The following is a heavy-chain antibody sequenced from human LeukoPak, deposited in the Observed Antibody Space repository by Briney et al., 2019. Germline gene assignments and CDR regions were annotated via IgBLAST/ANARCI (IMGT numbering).Heavy chain of an antibody. CDR1: GYTFTSYG. CDR2: ISAYNGNT. V-gene: IGHV1-18*01. Sequence: GASVKVSCKASGYTFTSYGISWVRQAPGQGLEWMGWISAYNGNTNYAQKLQGRVTMTTDTSTSTAYMELRSLRSDDTAVYYCARDLAEWEPRGAIDYWGQGTLVTVSS. J-gene: IGHJ4*02. D-gene: IGHD1-26*01. CDR3: ARDLAEWEPRGAIDY.